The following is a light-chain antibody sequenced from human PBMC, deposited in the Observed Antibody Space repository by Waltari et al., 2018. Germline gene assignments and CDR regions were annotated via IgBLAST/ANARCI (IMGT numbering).Light chain of an antibody. CDR2: AAS. V-gene: IGKV1-6*01. Sequence: AIQMTQSPSSLSASVGDRVPITCRASQDIIIDLAWYQQKPGKAPNLLIYAASTLQSGVPLRFSASGSGTDFTLTISSLRPEDSATYYCLQDYNYPRTFGQGTKVEIK. CDR3: LQDYNYPRT. J-gene: IGKJ1*01. CDR1: QDIIID.